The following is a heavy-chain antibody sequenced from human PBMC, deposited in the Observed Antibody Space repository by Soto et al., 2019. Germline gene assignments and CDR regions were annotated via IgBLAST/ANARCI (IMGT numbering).Heavy chain of an antibody. CDR2: ISSSSSYI. D-gene: IGHD4-4*01. CDR1: GFTFSSYS. CDR3: ARDRRSNYDLDQCMDV. Sequence: KPGGSLRLSCAASGFTFSSYSMNWVRQAPGKGLEWVSSISSSSSYIYYADSVKGRFTISRDNAKNSLYLQMNSLRAEDTAVYYCARDRRSNYDLDQCMDVWGQGTTVTVSS. V-gene: IGHV3-21*01. J-gene: IGHJ6*02.